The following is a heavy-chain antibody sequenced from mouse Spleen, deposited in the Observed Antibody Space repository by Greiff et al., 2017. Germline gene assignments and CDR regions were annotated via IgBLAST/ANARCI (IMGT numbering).Heavy chain of an antibody. J-gene: IGHJ4*01. CDR3: ARLYWDVGAMDY. Sequence: QVQLQQSGAELVRPGASVKLSCKASGYTFTDYYINWVKQRPGQGLEWIARIYPGSGNTYYNEKFKGKATLTAEKSSSTAYMQLSSLTSEDSAVYFCARLYWDVGAMDYWGQGTSVTVSS. CDR1: GYTFTDYY. D-gene: IGHD4-1*01. V-gene: IGHV1-76*01. CDR2: IYPGSGNT.